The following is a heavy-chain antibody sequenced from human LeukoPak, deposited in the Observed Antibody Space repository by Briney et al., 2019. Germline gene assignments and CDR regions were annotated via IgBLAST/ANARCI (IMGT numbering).Heavy chain of an antibody. Sequence: GGSLILSCAASGFTFSSYGMHWVRQAPGKGLEWVAVISKDGSNKYYADSVKGRFAISRDNSKNTLYLQMNSLRADDTALYYCARDWYSSNWYGNSFDYWGQGTLVSVSS. CDR1: GFTFSSYG. CDR3: ARDWYSSNWYGNSFDY. V-gene: IGHV3-30*19. CDR2: ISKDGSNK. D-gene: IGHD6-13*01. J-gene: IGHJ4*02.